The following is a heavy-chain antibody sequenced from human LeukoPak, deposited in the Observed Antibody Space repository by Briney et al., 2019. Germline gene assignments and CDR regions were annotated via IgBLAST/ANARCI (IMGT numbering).Heavy chain of an antibody. D-gene: IGHD6-19*01. V-gene: IGHV3-64*01. CDR3: ARDEAGYSSD. Sequence: GGSLRLSCAASGFTFSTYAMHWVRQAPGKGLEHVSSITYDGGTTYYANSVKGRFTISRDNSKNTLYLQMGSLRDEDMSVYYCARDEAGYSSDGGQGTLVTVSA. CDR1: GFTFSTYA. CDR2: ITYDGGTT. J-gene: IGHJ1*01.